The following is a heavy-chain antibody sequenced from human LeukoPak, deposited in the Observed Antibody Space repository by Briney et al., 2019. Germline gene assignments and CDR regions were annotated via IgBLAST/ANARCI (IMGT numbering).Heavy chain of an antibody. CDR2: IKNKPDGGTT. D-gene: IGHD6-19*01. CDR3: AKQYSSDWNGLAEYFQH. V-gene: IGHV3-15*01. J-gene: IGHJ1*01. Sequence: GGSLRLSCAASGFTFSHAWMSWVRQAPGKGLEWVGRIKNKPDGGTTDYAAPVQGRFTISRDDSKNTLSLQMNSLKAEDTAVYYCAKQYSSDWNGLAEYFQHWGQGTLLTVSS. CDR1: GFTFSHAW.